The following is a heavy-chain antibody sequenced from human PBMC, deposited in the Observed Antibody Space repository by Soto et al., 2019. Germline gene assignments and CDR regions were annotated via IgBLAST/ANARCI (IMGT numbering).Heavy chain of an antibody. Sequence: ASVKVSCKASGYTFTSYYMHWVRQAPGQGLEWMGIINPSGGSTSYAQKFQGRATMTRDMSTSTVYMELSSLRSEDTAVYYCERGDTIFGVDYYYYYMDVWGKGITVTVS. J-gene: IGHJ6*03. CDR1: GYTFTSYY. V-gene: IGHV1-46*01. D-gene: IGHD3-3*01. CDR3: ERGDTIFGVDYYYYYMDV. CDR2: INPSGGST.